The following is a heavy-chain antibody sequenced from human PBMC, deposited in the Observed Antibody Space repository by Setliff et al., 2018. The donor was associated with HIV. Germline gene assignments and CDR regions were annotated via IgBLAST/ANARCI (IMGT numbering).Heavy chain of an antibody. CDR2: IHYTGST. D-gene: IGHD3-22*01. J-gene: IGHJ3*02. V-gene: IGHV4-31*03. CDR1: GGSISSGGYY. CDR3: ARVSRYDSSGYYYAFDI. Sequence: SETLSLTCTVSGGSISSGGYYWSWIRQHPGKGLEWIGYIHYTGSTYYNPSLKSRVTISVDTSKNQFSLKLSSVTAADTAVYYCARVSRYDSSGYYYAFDIWGQGTMVTVSS.